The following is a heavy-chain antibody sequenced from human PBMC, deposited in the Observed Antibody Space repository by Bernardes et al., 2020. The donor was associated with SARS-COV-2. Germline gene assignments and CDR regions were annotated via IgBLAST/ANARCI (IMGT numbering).Heavy chain of an antibody. J-gene: IGHJ6*02. CDR1: GFAFGSYE. Sequence: GGSLRLSCGASGFAFGSYEMNWVRQAPGKGLEWLSYISSSGSKIYYADSVKGRFTISRDNSKNSLYLQMNSLRDDDTAVYYCVRGGNKRIGSGMDVWGQGTTVTVSS. CDR2: ISSSGSKI. V-gene: IGHV3-48*03. D-gene: IGHD3-16*01. CDR3: VRGGNKRIGSGMDV.